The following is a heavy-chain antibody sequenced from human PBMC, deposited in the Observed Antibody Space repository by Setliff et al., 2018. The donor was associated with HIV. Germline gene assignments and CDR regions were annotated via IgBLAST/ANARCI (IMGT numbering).Heavy chain of an antibody. J-gene: IGHJ5*02. CDR3: ARGWGAGSYSRPSWFDP. V-gene: IGHV4-34*01. CDR1: GGSFSGNY. Sequence: SETLSLTCAIYGGSFSGNYWGWIRQPPGKGLEWIGGIFYSGSTFYNPSLKRRVTISADTSKNQFSLKMGSLTAADTAVYYCARGWGAGSYSRPSWFDPWGQGTLVTVSS. CDR2: IFYSGST. D-gene: IGHD3-10*01.